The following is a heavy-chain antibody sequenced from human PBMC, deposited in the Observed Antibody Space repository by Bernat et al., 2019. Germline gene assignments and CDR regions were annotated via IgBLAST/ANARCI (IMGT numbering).Heavy chain of an antibody. Sequence: EVQLVESGGGLVQPGGSLRLSCAASGFTFSSYSMNWVRQAPGKGLEWVSYISSSSTIYYADSVKGRFTISRDNAKNSLYLQMNSLRDEDTAVYYCARLLYYYYYYMDVWGKGTTVTVSS. V-gene: IGHV3-48*02. CDR2: ISSSSTI. CDR3: ARLLYYYYYYMDV. D-gene: IGHD2-15*01. CDR1: GFTFSSYS. J-gene: IGHJ6*03.